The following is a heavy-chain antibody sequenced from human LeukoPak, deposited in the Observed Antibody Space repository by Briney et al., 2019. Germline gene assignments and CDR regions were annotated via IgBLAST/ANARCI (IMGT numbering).Heavy chain of an antibody. J-gene: IGHJ4*02. CDR1: GFTFDDYA. CDR3: ATKGSPGY. V-gene: IGHV3-9*01. Sequence: PGRSLRLSCAASGFTFDDYAMHWVRQAPGKGLEWVSGISWNSGSIGYADSVKGRFTISRDNAKNSLYLQMNSLRAEDTALYYCATKGSPGYWGQGTLVTVSS. CDR2: ISWNSGSI.